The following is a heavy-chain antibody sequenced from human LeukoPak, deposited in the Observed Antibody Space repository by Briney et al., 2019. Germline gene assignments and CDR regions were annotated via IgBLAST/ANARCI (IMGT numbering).Heavy chain of an antibody. D-gene: IGHD3-3*01. Sequence: ASVKVSCKASGYTFTNYFMHWVRQAPGQGLEWMGIINPSGGSTSYAQKLQGRVTMTRDMSTTTVYMELRSLRSEDTAVYYCARARAVTIFGASIPAYWVQVTLV. V-gene: IGHV1-46*04. CDR1: GYTFTNYF. J-gene: IGHJ4*02. CDR2: INPSGGST. CDR3: ARARAVTIFGASIPAY.